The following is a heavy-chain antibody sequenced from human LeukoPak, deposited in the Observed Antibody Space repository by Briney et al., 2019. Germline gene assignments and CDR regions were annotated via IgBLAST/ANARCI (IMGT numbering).Heavy chain of an antibody. V-gene: IGHV3-48*01. J-gene: IGHJ3*02. CDR1: GFTFSTYS. Sequence: PGGSLRLSCATSGFTFSTYSMNWVRQAPGQGLEWVSYISSSVSNTKYYADSVKGRFTISRDNAKSTLFLQMSGLRAEDTAVYYCTRDWTTVTGSDAFDIWGQGTMVTAST. CDR2: ISSSVSNTK. CDR3: TRDWTTVTGSDAFDI. D-gene: IGHD4-11*01.